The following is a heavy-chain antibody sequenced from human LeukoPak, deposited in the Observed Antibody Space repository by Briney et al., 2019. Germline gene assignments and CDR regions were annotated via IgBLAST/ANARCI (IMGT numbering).Heavy chain of an antibody. CDR1: GVTFGDYG. CDR2: INRNGDTT. CDR3: ARGYNHGPIDM. Sequence: GESLRISCEASGVTFGDYGMSWVRQGRGKGVEWVSGINRNGDTTSYADSVNGRFTISRDNAKNCLYLQMNSLRAEDTAFYYCARGYNHGPIDMWGQGTLVTVSS. V-gene: IGHV3-20*04. D-gene: IGHD2-2*02. J-gene: IGHJ3*02.